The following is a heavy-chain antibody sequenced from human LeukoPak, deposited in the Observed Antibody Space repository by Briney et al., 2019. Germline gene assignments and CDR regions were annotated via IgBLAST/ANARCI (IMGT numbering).Heavy chain of an antibody. J-gene: IGHJ3*02. CDR2: IYHSGST. CDR1: GGSISSGGYP. CDR3: ARLDYQGAFDT. Sequence: PSETLSLTCAVSGGSISSGGYPWSWIRQPPGKGLEWIGYIYHSGSTYYNPSLKSRVTISVDRSKNQFSLKLSSVTAADTAVYYCARLDYQGAFDTWGQGTMVTVSS. V-gene: IGHV4-30-2*01. D-gene: IGHD4-11*01.